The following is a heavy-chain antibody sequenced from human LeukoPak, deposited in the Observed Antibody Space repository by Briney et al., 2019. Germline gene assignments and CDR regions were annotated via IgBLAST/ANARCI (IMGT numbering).Heavy chain of an antibody. V-gene: IGHV4-59*01. CDR2: IYYSGST. CDR1: GGSIRSYY. J-gene: IGHJ3*02. Sequence: PSETLSLTCTVSGGSIRSYYGSWIRQPPGKGLVWIGSIYYSGSTSYSPSLKSRVTISVDTSKNQFSLKLSSVTAADTAVYYCARESANWRAFDIWGQGTMVTVSS. D-gene: IGHD7-27*01. CDR3: ARESANWRAFDI.